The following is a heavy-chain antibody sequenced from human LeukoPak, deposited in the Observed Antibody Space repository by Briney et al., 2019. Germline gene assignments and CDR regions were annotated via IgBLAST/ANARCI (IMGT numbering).Heavy chain of an antibody. D-gene: IGHD4-17*01. Sequence: GRSLRLSCAASGFTFSNYGMHWVRQAPGKGLEWVAVVSNDGRVQYYADSVRGRLTISRDNSKNTLSLQMNSLRAEDTAVYYCTKEGGPMAVTTERYSFDQWGQGTLVTVSS. V-gene: IGHV3-30*18. CDR1: GFTFSNYG. CDR2: VSNDGRVQ. J-gene: IGHJ4*02. CDR3: TKEGGPMAVTTERYSFDQ.